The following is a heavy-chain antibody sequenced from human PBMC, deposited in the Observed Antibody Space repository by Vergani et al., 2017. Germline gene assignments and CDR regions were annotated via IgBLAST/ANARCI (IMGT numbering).Heavy chain of an antibody. J-gene: IGHJ4*02. CDR2: IKSKTDGGTT. V-gene: IGHV3-15*01. Sequence: EVQLVESGGGLVKPGGSLRLSCAASGFTFSNAWMSWVRQAPGKGLEWVGRIKSKTDGGTTDYAAPVKGRFTISRDDSKNTLYLQMNSLKTEDTAVYYCTRVGMIVVVNELDYWGQGTLVTVSS. CDR3: TRVGMIVVVNELDY. D-gene: IGHD3-22*01. CDR1: GFTFSNAW.